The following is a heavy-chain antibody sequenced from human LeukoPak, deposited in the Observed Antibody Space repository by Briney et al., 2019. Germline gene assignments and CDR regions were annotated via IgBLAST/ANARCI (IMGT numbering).Heavy chain of an antibody. CDR3: ARLITMVRGVNTNWFDP. V-gene: IGHV5-51*01. D-gene: IGHD3-10*01. CDR1: GYSFTSYW. Sequence: GESLKISCKGSGYSFTSYWIGWVRQMPGKGLEWMGIIYPGDSDTRYSPSFQGQVTISADKSISTAYLQWSSLKASDTAMYYCARLITMVRGVNTNWFDPWGQGTLVTVSS. J-gene: IGHJ5*02. CDR2: IYPGDSDT.